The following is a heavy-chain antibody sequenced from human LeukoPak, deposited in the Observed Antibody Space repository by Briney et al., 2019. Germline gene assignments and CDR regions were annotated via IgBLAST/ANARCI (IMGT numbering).Heavy chain of an antibody. J-gene: IGHJ4*02. CDR1: GFTFSSFS. CDR2: ISSSSSYI. D-gene: IGHD3-9*01. V-gene: IGHV3-21*01. Sequence: GGSLRLSCAASGFTFSSFSMNWVRQAPGKGLEWVSSISSSSSYIYYADSVKGRFTISRDNAKNSLYLQMNSLRAEDTAVYYCARGADILTGYVTFDYWAREVWSPSPQ. CDR3: ARGADILTGYVTFDY.